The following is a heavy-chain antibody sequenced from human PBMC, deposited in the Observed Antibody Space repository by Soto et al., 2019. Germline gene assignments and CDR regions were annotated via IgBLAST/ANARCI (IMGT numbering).Heavy chain of an antibody. CDR2: IIPIFGTA. CDR3: ARVLYYYDSSPRAFDI. J-gene: IGHJ3*02. Sequence: GASVKVSCKASGGTFSSYAISWVRQAPGQGLEWMGGIIPIFGTANYAQKFQGRVTITADESTSTAYMELSSLRSEDTAVYYCARVLYYYDSSPRAFDIWGQGTMVT. D-gene: IGHD3-22*01. CDR1: GGTFSSYA. V-gene: IGHV1-69*13.